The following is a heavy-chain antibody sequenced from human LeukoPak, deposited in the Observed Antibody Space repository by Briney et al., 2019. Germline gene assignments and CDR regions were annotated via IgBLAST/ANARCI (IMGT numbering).Heavy chain of an antibody. J-gene: IGHJ6*03. CDR3: AKVLGKYQMLYGFMDV. CDR2: TRYDGSNK. CDR1: GFTFSNYG. D-gene: IGHD2-2*02. Sequence: PGGSLRLSCAASGFTFSNYGMHWVRQAPGKGLEWVAFTRYDGSNKDYADSVKGRFTISRDNSKNTLYLQMNSLRGEDTAVYYCAKVLGKYQMLYGFMDVWGKGTTVTVSS. V-gene: IGHV3-30*02.